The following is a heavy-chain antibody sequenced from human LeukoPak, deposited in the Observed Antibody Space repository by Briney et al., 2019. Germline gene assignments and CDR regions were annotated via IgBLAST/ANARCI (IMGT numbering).Heavy chain of an antibody. CDR2: INTDGTYT. J-gene: IGHJ5*02. Sequence: AGGSLILSCAASGFSFSSHWMHWVRQAPGEGLVCVSRINTDGTYTDNAGSVKGRFTISRDNAKNTLCLQMNSLRAEDTAVYYCARGGYCSSTSCFLIDPWGQGTLVTVSS. CDR1: GFSFSSHW. CDR3: ARGGYCSSTSCFLIDP. D-gene: IGHD2-2*01. V-gene: IGHV3-74*01.